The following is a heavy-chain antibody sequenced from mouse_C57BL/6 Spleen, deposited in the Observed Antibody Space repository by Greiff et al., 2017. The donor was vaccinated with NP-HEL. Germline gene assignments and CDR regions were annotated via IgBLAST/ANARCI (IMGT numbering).Heavy chain of an antibody. CDR1: GFNIKDDY. V-gene: IGHV14-4*01. D-gene: IGHD1-1*01. J-gene: IGHJ2*01. Sequence: EVKLQESGAELVRPGASVKLSCTASGFNIKDDYMHWVKQRPEQGLEWIGWIDPENGDTEYASKFQGKATITADTSSNTAYLQLSSLTSEDTAVYYCTKSSLRGDFDYWGQGTTLTVSS. CDR2: IDPENGDT. CDR3: TKSSLRGDFDY.